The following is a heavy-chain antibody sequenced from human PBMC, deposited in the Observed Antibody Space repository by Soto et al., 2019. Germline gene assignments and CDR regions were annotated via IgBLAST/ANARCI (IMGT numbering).Heavy chain of an antibody. CDR3: AKCMQAYWNYDAHHI. V-gene: IGHV3-23*01. CDR2: ITGSAGTT. Sequence: GGSLRLSCAASGFTFISYSITFSRHSPWKGLEWVAHITGSAGTTYYADSVKGRFTISRDTSRNTVYLQMNSLRAEDTALYYCAKCMQAYWNYDAHHIWGQGTMVTVSS. D-gene: IGHD2-8*01. CDR1: GFTFISYS. J-gene: IGHJ3*02.